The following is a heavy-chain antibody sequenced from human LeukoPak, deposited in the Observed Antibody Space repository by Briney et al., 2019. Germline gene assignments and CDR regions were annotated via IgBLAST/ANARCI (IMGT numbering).Heavy chain of an antibody. D-gene: IGHD2-21*01. CDR1: GGSFSGYY. CDR3: ARRFLAYCGGDCYSGAFDI. Sequence: SETLSLTCAVYGGSFSGYYWSWIRQPPGKGLEWIGEINDSGSTNYNPSLKSRVTISVDTSKNQFSLKLSSVTAADTAVYYCARRFLAYCGGDCYSGAFDIWGQGTMVTVSS. CDR2: INDSGST. J-gene: IGHJ3*02. V-gene: IGHV4-34*01.